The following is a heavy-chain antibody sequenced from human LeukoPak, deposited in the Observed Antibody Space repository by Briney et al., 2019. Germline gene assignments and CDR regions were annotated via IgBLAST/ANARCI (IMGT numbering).Heavy chain of an antibody. J-gene: IGHJ4*02. Sequence: GGSLRLSCAASGFTFSSYAMHWVRQAPGKGLEWVAVISYDGSNKYYADSVKGRFTISRDNSKNTLYLQMDSLRAEDTAVYYCARDTSGYYDYWGQGALVTVSS. D-gene: IGHD2-15*01. V-gene: IGHV3-30-3*01. CDR1: GFTFSSYA. CDR3: ARDTSGYYDY. CDR2: ISYDGSNK.